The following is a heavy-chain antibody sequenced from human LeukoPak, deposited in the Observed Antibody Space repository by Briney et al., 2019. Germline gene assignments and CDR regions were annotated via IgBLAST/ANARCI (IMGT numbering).Heavy chain of an antibody. V-gene: IGHV4-39*07. CDR1: GGSISSSSYY. Sequence: PSETLSLTCTVSGGSISSSSYYWGWIRQPPGKGLEWIGSIYYSGSTYYNPSLKSRVTISVDTSKNQFSLKLSSVTAADTAVYYCARASSSWYVEYFQHWGQGTLVTVSS. J-gene: IGHJ1*01. D-gene: IGHD6-13*01. CDR3: ARASSSWYVEYFQH. CDR2: IYYSGST.